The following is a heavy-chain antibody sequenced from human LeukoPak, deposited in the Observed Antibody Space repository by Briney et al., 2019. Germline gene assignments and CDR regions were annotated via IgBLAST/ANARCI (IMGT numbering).Heavy chain of an antibody. V-gene: IGHV3-48*03. D-gene: IGHD3-22*01. CDR3: ARGGSSGYNYNAFDI. CDR1: GFTFSSYE. J-gene: IGHJ3*02. CDR2: ISISGTTI. Sequence: GGSLRLSCAASGFTFSSYEMNWVRQAPGKGLEWVSYISISGTTIYNADSEGRFTISRDNAKNSLYLQMNSLRAEDTAVYYCARGGSSGYNYNAFDIWGRGTTVTVTS.